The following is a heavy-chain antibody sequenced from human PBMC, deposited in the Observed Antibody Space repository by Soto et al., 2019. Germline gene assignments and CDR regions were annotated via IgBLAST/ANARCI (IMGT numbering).Heavy chain of an antibody. CDR3: ASRKSSPYFDY. J-gene: IGHJ4*02. V-gene: IGHV4-30-4*01. CDR1: GGSISSGDYY. D-gene: IGHD3-10*01. Sequence: PSETLSLTCTVSGGSISSGDYYWSWIRQPPGKGLEWIGYIYYSGSTYYIPSLKSRVTISVDTSKNQFSLKLSSVTAADTAVYYCASRKSSPYFDYWGQGTLVTVSS. CDR2: IYYSGST.